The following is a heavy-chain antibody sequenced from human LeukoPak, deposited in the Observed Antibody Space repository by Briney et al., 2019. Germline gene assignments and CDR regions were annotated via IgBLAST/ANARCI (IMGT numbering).Heavy chain of an antibody. Sequence: GGSLRLSCAASGFTFSSYWMTWVRQAPGKGLEWVATIKEDGTEEYYADSVKGRFTISRDNVKNSLYLQMNSLRAEDTAVYYCVKDVKYSGFDSEVWVGYYGLDVWGQGTTVTVS. J-gene: IGHJ6*02. CDR2: IKEDGTEE. V-gene: IGHV3-7*04. CDR1: GFTFSSYW. D-gene: IGHD5-12*01. CDR3: VKDVKYSGFDSEVWVGYYGLDV.